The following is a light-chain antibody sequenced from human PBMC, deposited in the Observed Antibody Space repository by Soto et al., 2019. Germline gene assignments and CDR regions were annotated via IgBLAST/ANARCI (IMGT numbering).Light chain of an antibody. CDR1: QSVTNSY. CDR3: QQYGSSPWT. V-gene: IGKV3-20*01. J-gene: IGKJ1*01. CDR2: GAT. Sequence: EIVLTQSPGTLSLSPGERATLSCRASQSVTNSYIAWYQQKPGQAPRLLIYGATSRATCIPDRFTGSGSGTEFTLTITRLEPEDFAVYSCQQYGSSPWTFGQGTNVEIK.